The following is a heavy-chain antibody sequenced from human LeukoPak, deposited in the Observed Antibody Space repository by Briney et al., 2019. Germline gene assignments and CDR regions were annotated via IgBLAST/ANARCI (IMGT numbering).Heavy chain of an antibody. D-gene: IGHD1-20*01. CDR1: GGSISSYY. Sequence: SETLSLTCTVSGGSISSYYWSWIRQPPGKGLEWIGYIYYSGSTNYNPSLKSRVTISLDTSKSQFSLKLSSVTAADTAVYYCARDTYGIIDYWGQGTLVTVSS. J-gene: IGHJ4*02. CDR3: ARDTYGIIDY. CDR2: IYYSGST. V-gene: IGHV4-59*12.